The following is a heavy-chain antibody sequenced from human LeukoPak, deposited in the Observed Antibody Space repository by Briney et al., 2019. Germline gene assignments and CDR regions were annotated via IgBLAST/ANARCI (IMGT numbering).Heavy chain of an antibody. J-gene: IGHJ4*02. Sequence: ASVKVSCKASGYTFTGYYMHWVRQAPGQGLEWMGWINPNSGGTNYAQKFQGRVTMTRDMSTSTVYMELSSLRSEDTAVYYCARTGIAVAGSYFDYWGQGTLVTVSS. CDR1: GYTFTGYY. CDR2: INPNSGGT. CDR3: ARTGIAVAGSYFDY. D-gene: IGHD6-19*01. V-gene: IGHV1-2*02.